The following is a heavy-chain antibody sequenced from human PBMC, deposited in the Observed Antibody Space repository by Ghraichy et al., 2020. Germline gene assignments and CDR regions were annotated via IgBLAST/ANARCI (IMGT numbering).Heavy chain of an antibody. V-gene: IGHV3-7*01. CDR1: GFTFSRYW. D-gene: IGHD3-22*01. CDR3: ARILPFGYYYDSSGYYDY. J-gene: IGHJ4*02. Sequence: GESLNISCAASGFTFSRYWMSWVRQAPGKGLEWVANINKDGSDKYYVDSVKGRFTISRDNAKNSLYLQMNSLRAEDTAVYYCARILPFGYYYDSSGYYDYWGQGTLVTVSS. CDR2: INKDGSDK.